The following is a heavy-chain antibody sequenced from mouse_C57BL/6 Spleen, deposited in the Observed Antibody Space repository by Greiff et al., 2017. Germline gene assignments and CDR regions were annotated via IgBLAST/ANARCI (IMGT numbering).Heavy chain of an antibody. CDR3: AQSDYYYGSSWYFDV. CDR1: GFSLSTSNMG. J-gene: IGHJ1*03. D-gene: IGHD1-1*01. CDR2: IWWNDDK. Sequence: QVTLKESGPGILQPSQTLSLTCSFSGFSLSTSNMGIGWIRQPSGKGLEWLAHIWWNDDKYYNPSLKSRLTISKDTSNNQVVLKITSVDTADTATYYCAQSDYYYGSSWYFDVWGTGTTVTVSS. V-gene: IGHV8-5*01.